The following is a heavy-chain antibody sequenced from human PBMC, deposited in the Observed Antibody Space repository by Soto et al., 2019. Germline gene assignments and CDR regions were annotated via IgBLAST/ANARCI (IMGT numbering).Heavy chain of an antibody. CDR1: GFSFSSYG. CDR2: ISGGGDST. J-gene: IGHJ5*02. Sequence: EEQLLESGGGLVQPGGSLRLSCAASGFSFSSYGMSWVRQAPGKGLEWVSGISGGGDSTYYADSVKGRCTISRDKSKNTLYLQMNSLRAEDTDVYYCARGQDDYGDSDVWFDPWGQGTLVSVSS. V-gene: IGHV3-23*01. CDR3: ARGQDDYGDSDVWFDP. D-gene: IGHD4-17*01.